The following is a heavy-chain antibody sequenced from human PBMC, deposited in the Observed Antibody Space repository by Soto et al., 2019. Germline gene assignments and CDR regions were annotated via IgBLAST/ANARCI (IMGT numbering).Heavy chain of an antibody. Sequence: ASVKVSCKASGDTFSTYGISWVRQAPGQGLEWMGWISNYNGNTNYAQKFQGRVTMTTDTSTSTAYMELRGLRSDDTAVYYCARDLLGAGSHKWFDPWGQGTLVTVSS. V-gene: IGHV1-18*04. J-gene: IGHJ5*02. CDR3: ARDLLGAGSHKWFDP. CDR2: ISNYNGNT. CDR1: GDTFSTYG. D-gene: IGHD3-10*01.